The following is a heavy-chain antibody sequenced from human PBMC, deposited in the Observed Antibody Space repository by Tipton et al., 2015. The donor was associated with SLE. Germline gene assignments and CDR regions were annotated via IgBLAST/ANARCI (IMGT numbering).Heavy chain of an antibody. J-gene: IGHJ6*02. CDR2: MSAYHNGHI. D-gene: IGHD2-15*01. V-gene: IGHV4-39*07. CDR3: ARIREIRWYAMDV. Sequence: PGLVKPSETLSLTCTVSGDSISRSSHYWGWIRQSPGKGLEWIGSMSAYHNGHIDYNPSLKSRVTISLDTSKNQFSLTLSSVTAADTALYYCARIREIRWYAMDVWGQGTTVIVSS. CDR1: GDSISRSSHY.